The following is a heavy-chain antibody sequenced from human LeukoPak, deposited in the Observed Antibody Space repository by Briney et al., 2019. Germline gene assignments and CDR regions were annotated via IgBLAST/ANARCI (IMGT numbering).Heavy chain of an antibody. CDR1: GFTFSSYA. CDR2: ISGSGGST. Sequence: GGSLRLSCAASGFTFSSYAMSWVRQAPGKGLELVSAISGSGGSTYYAESVKGRFTISRDNSKNTLYLQMNSLRAEDKAVYYCAKEPFKYYYDSSGPDYWGQGTLVTVSS. J-gene: IGHJ4*02. CDR3: AKEPFKYYYDSSGPDY. D-gene: IGHD3-22*01. V-gene: IGHV3-23*01.